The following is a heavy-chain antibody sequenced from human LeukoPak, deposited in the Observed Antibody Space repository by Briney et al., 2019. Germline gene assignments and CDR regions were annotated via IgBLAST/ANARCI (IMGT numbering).Heavy chain of an antibody. V-gene: IGHV4-34*01. D-gene: IGHD5-12*01. CDR2: ISHSGST. J-gene: IGHJ4*02. CDR1: GGSFSGYY. CDR3: ARGGYSGYDLYFDY. Sequence: SETLSLTCAVYGGSFSGYYWSWIRQPPGKGLEWIGEISHSGSTNYNPSLKSRVTISVDTSKNQFSLKLSSVTAADTAVYYCARGGYSGYDLYFDYWGQGTLVTVSS.